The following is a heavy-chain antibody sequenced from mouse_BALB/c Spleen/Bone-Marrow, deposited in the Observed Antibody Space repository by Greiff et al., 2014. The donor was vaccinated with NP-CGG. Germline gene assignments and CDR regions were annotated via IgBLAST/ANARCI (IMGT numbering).Heavy chain of an antibody. CDR2: INPNIGGT. Sequence: VQLQQSGPGLVKPGASVKISCKTSGYTFTDYTIHWVKQSHGKSLEWIGHINPNIGGTTYNQKFKGKATLTLDKSSTTAYMELRSLTSEDSAVYYCTRSRYGDYWGQGTTLTVSS. D-gene: IGHD2-14*01. V-gene: IGHV1-18*01. CDR1: GYTFTDYT. CDR3: TRSRYGDY. J-gene: IGHJ2*01.